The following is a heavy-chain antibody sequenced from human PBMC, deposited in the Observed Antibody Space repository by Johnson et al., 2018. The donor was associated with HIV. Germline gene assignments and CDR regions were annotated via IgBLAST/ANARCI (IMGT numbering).Heavy chain of an antibody. CDR1: GFTFSSYA. CDR2: ISYDGSNK. Sequence: VQLVESGGGVVQPGRSLRLSCAASGFTFSSYAMHWVRQAPGKGLEWVAVISYDGSNKYYADSVKGRFTISRDNSKNTLYLQMNSLRAEDTAVYYCARVSRSGYYLVRVFEIWGQGTMVTVSS. J-gene: IGHJ3*02. V-gene: IGHV3-30-3*01. D-gene: IGHD3-3*01. CDR3: ARVSRSGYYLVRVFEI.